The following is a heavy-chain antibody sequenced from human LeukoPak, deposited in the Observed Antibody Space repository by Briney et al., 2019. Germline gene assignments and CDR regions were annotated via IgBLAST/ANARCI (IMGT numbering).Heavy chain of an antibody. CDR2: INHSGNT. CDR3: AGTGWYFDY. V-gene: IGHV4-34*01. J-gene: IGHJ4*02. Sequence: PSETLSLTCAVYGGSFSGCYWSWIRQPPGKGLEWIGEINHSGNTNYNPSLKSRVTISVDTSKKQFSLKLSSVTAADTAVYYCAGTGWYFDYWGQGTLVTVPS. D-gene: IGHD1-14*01. CDR1: GGSFSGCY.